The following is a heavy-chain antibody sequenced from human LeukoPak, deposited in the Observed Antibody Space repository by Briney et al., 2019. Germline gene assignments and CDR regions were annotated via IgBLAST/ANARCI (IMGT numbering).Heavy chain of an antibody. V-gene: IGHV4-59*01. CDR2: FHDSEST. J-gene: IGHJ4*02. D-gene: IGHD1-26*01. CDR1: GGSISSNY. CDR3: ARGDASGRPGIAFDY. Sequence: PSETLSLTCNVSGGSISSNYWSWIRQPPGKGLEWIGYFHDSESTNYNPSLKSRVSISVDTSKNQVSLKLSSVTAADTAVYHCARGDASGRPGIAFDYWGQGTLVNVSS.